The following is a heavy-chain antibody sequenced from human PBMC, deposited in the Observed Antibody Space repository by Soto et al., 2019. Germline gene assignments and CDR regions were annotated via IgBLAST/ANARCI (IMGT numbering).Heavy chain of an antibody. Sequence: QVQLVQSGAEVKKPGASVKVSCKASGYTFTNYDINWVRQATGQGLEWMGWMNPDSGDTGYAQKFQDRLTMTRNTSTSTAYMELNSLRSEDTAVYYCARTYYDFWSRTAHNWFGPWGQGTLITVSS. J-gene: IGHJ5*02. CDR1: GYTFTNYD. CDR2: MNPDSGDT. D-gene: IGHD3-3*01. CDR3: ARTYYDFWSRTAHNWFGP. V-gene: IGHV1-8*01.